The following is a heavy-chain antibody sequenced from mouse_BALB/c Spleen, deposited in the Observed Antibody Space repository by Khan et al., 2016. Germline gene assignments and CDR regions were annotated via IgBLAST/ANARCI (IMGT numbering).Heavy chain of an antibody. CDR1: GFTFSSYG. J-gene: IGHJ3*01. CDR3: ARQLGRFAY. Sequence: EVELVESGGDLVKPGGSLKLSCAASGFTFSSYGMSWVRQTPDKRLEWVATISSGGSYTNYPDSVKGRFTISRDNAKNTLYLQLGSLKSEDTAMYYCARQLGRFAYWGQGTLVTVSA. D-gene: IGHD4-1*01. CDR2: ISSGGSYT. V-gene: IGHV5-6*01.